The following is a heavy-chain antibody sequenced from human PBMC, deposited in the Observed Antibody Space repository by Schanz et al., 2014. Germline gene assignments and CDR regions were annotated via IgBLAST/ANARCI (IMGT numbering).Heavy chain of an antibody. CDR3: AKDDVWASGSYYDY. D-gene: IGHD3-10*01. CDR1: GFAFSSFA. Sequence: EVFLVESGGGLVQPGGSLRLSCAASGFAFSSFALSWVRQSPGKGLEWVSAISANDYDTYYAPSVKGRFTVSRDNSKNTVYLQMNSLRDEDTALYYCAKDDVWASGSYYDYWGQGTLVTVSS. V-gene: IGHV3-23*04. CDR2: ISANDYDT. J-gene: IGHJ4*02.